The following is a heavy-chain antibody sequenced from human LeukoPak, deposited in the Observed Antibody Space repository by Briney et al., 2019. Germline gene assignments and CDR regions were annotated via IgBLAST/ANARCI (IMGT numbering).Heavy chain of an antibody. CDR1: GFTFSNYA. J-gene: IGHJ4*02. CDR2: ISGSGATT. V-gene: IGHV3-23*01. CDR3: AKAAWGATWSYDY. Sequence: GGSLRLSCAASGFTFSNYAMSWVRQAPGKGLEWVSSISGSGATTYYADSVKGRFTISRDNSKNTLYLQMNSLRAEDTAVYYCAKAAWGATWSYDYWGQGTLVTVSS. D-gene: IGHD1-26*01.